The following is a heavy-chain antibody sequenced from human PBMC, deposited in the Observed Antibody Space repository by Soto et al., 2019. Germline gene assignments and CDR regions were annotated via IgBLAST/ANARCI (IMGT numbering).Heavy chain of an antibody. Sequence: PSETLSLTCTVSGGSISSGGYYWSWIRQHPGKGLEWIGYIYYSGSTYYNPSLKSRVTISVDTSKNQFSLKLSAVTAADTALYYCARGSDCSSTSCYPYDYGMDVWGQGTTVTVSS. CDR3: ARGSDCSSTSCYPYDYGMDV. J-gene: IGHJ6*02. D-gene: IGHD2-2*01. V-gene: IGHV4-31*03. CDR1: GGSISSGGYY. CDR2: IYYSGST.